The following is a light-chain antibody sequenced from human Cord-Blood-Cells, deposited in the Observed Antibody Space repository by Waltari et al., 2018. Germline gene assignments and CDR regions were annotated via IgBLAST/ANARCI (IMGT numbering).Light chain of an antibody. CDR3: GTWDSSLGAWV. Sequence: QSVLTQPPSVSAAPGQKLTISCSGSSSNIGTNYVSWYQQRPGTAPKLLIYENDRRPSVIPDRFSGSRSGPSASLGITGLQTGDEADYDCGTWDSSLGAWVFGGGTKLTVL. V-gene: IGLV1-51*02. CDR2: END. J-gene: IGLJ3*02. CDR1: SSNIGTNY.